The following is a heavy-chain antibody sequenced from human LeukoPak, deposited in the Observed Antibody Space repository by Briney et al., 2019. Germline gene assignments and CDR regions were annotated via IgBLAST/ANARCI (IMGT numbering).Heavy chain of an antibody. CDR2: MNPNSGNT. V-gene: IGHV1-8*01. CDR3: ARPPRIAVAGTWSDY. CDR1: GYTFTSYD. J-gene: IGHJ4*02. Sequence: ASVKVSCKASGYTFTSYDINWVRQATGQGLEWMGWMNPNSGNTGYAQKFQGRVTMTRNTSISTAYMELSSLRAEDTAVYYCARPPRIAVAGTWSDYWGQGTLVTVSS. D-gene: IGHD6-19*01.